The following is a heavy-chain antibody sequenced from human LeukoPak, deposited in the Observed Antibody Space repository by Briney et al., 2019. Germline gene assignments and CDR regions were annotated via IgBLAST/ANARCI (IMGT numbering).Heavy chain of an antibody. J-gene: IGHJ4*02. Sequence: AAVKVSCKVSGYTLTELSMHWVRQAPGKGLEWMGGFDPEDGETIYAQKFQGRVTMTEDTSTDTVYMELSSLRSEDTAVYYCATATDITGTTPFDYWGQGTLVTVSS. CDR2: FDPEDGET. CDR3: ATATDITGTTPFDY. CDR1: GYTLTELS. D-gene: IGHD1-7*01. V-gene: IGHV1-24*01.